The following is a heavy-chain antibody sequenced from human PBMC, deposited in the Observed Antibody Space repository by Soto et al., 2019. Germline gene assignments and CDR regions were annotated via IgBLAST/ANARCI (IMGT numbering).Heavy chain of an antibody. V-gene: IGHV5-51*01. CDR2: IYPGDSDT. J-gene: IGHJ6*02. D-gene: IGHD5-12*01. CDR1: GYSFTSYW. CDR3: ARFSPGTVAYYYYGMDV. Sequence: LGESLKISCKGSGYSFTSYWIGWVRQMPGKGLEWMGIIYPGDSDTRYSPSFQGQVTISADKSISTAYLQWSSLKASDTAMYYCARFSPGTVAYYYYGMDVWGQGTTVTVTS.